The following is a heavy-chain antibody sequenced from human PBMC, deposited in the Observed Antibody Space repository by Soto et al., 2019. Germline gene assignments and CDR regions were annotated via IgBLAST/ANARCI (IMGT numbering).Heavy chain of an antibody. V-gene: IGHV1-3*01. CDR3: ARDRALWFGELLDPSDGMDV. D-gene: IGHD3-10*01. CDR1: GYTFTSYA. Sequence: QVQLVQSGAEVKKPGASVKVSCKASGYTFTSYAMHWVRQAPGQRLEWMGWINAGNGNTKYSQKLQGRVTITRDTSASTAYMELSSLRSEDTAVYYCARDRALWFGELLDPSDGMDVWGQGTTVTVSS. CDR2: INAGNGNT. J-gene: IGHJ6*02.